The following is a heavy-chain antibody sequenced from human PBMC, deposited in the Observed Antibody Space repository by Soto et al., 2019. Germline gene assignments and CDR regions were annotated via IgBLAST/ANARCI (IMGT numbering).Heavy chain of an antibody. J-gene: IGHJ6*03. CDR3: AGAAYYYGSGSYYSHYYYYYMDV. CDR1: GYTFTSYA. CDR2: INAGNGNT. D-gene: IGHD3-10*01. Sequence: GASVKVSCKASGYTFTSYAMHWVRQAPGQRLEWMGWINAGNGNTKYSQKFQGRVTITRDTSASTAYMELSSLRSEDTAVYYCAGAAYYYGSGSYYSHYYYYYMDVWAKGTTVTVSS. V-gene: IGHV1-3*01.